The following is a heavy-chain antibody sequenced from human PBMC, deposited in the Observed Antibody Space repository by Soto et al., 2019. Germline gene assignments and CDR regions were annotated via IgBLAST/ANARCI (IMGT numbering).Heavy chain of an antibody. D-gene: IGHD2-15*01. CDR3: ASAIWDCSGGSCYSGDAFDI. CDR1: GFTFSSYS. J-gene: IGHJ3*02. Sequence: GGSLRLSCAASGFTFSSYSMNWVRQAPGKGLEWVSSISSSSSYIYYADSVKGRFTISRDNAKNSLYLQMNSLRAEDTAVYYCASAIWDCSGGSCYSGDAFDIWGQGTMVTVSS. V-gene: IGHV3-21*01. CDR2: ISSSSSYI.